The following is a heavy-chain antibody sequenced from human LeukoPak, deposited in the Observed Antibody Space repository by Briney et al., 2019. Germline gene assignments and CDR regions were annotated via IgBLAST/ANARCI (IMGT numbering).Heavy chain of an antibody. CDR2: INHSGST. CDR3: ARADSSSWYGYYYYYYMDV. Sequence: SETLSLTCAVYGGSFSGYYWSWIRQPPGKGLEWIGEINHSGSTNYNPSLKSRVTISVDTSKNQFSLKLSSVTAADTAVYYCARADSSSWYGYYYYYYMDVWGKGTTVTVSS. V-gene: IGHV4-34*01. CDR1: GGSFSGYY. J-gene: IGHJ6*03. D-gene: IGHD6-13*01.